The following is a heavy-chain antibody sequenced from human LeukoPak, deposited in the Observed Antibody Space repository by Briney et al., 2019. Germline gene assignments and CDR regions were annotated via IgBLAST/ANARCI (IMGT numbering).Heavy chain of an antibody. D-gene: IGHD4-11*01. J-gene: IGHJ5*02. CDR3: ARRRIGDSTITIYNWFDP. CDR1: GGSISSYY. Sequence: SETLSLTSTVSGGSISSYYWNWIRQPPGGGLEWIGFIHDSGSTNYNPSLKSRVTISVDTSKNQFSLKLRSVTAADTAVYYCARRRIGDSTITIYNWFDPWGQGTLVT. CDR2: IHDSGST. V-gene: IGHV4-59*08.